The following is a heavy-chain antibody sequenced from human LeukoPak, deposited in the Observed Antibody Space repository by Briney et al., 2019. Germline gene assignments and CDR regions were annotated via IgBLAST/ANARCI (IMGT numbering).Heavy chain of an antibody. CDR3: ARRNYDILTGYLNPYWYFDL. J-gene: IGHJ2*01. V-gene: IGHV4-59*08. CDR1: GGSISSYY. CDR2: IYCSGST. Sequence: SETLSLTCTVSGGSISSYYWSWIRQPPGKGLEWVVYIYCSGSTKYNPSFKSRVTISVDKSKNQLSLKQSSVTAADTAVYYCARRNYDILTGYLNPYWYFDLWGRGTLVTVSS. D-gene: IGHD3-9*01.